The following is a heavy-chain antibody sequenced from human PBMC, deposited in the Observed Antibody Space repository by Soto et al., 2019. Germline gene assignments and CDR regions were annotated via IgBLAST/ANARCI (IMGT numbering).Heavy chain of an antibody. CDR3: AKDRDYYDSSGYYGY. J-gene: IGHJ4*02. CDR1: GFTFSSYA. CDR2: ISGSGGST. V-gene: IGHV3-23*01. Sequence: VGSLRLSCAASGFTFSSYAMSWVRQAPGKGLEWVSAISGSGGSTYYADSVKGRFTISRDNSKNTLYLQMNSLRAEDTAVYYCAKDRDYYDSSGYYGYWGQGTLVTVSS. D-gene: IGHD3-22*01.